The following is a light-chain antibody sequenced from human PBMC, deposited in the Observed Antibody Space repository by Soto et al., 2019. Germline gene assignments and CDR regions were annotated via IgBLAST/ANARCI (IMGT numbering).Light chain of an antibody. Sequence: QSALTQPPSASGSPGQSVTISCTGTKNDIGVYDFVSWYQHHPGKAPRLIIYEVVQRPSGVPDRFSGSKSGNTASLTISGLQAEDEADYFCCSYAGGYTYLFGTGTKVTVL. CDR1: KNDIGVYDF. V-gene: IGLV2-8*01. CDR3: CSYAGGYTYL. CDR2: EVV. J-gene: IGLJ1*01.